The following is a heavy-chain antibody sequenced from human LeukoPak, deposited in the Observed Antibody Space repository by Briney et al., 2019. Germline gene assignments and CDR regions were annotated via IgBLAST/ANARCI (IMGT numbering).Heavy chain of an antibody. J-gene: IGHJ6*02. CDR2: IKQDGSEK. CDR3: AKDEGSGSYPHYYYGMDV. V-gene: IGHV3-7*01. D-gene: IGHD3-10*01. CDR1: GFTFSSYW. Sequence: GGSLRLSCAASGFTFSSYWMSWVRQAPGKGLEWVANIKQDGSEKYYVDSVKGRFTISRDNAKNSLYLQMNSLRAEDTAVYYCAKDEGSGSYPHYYYGMDVWGQGTTVTVSS.